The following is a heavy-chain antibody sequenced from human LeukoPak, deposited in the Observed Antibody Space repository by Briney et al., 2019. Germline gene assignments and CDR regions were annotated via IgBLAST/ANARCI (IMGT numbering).Heavy chain of an antibody. CDR1: GYTFTSYG. CDR3: ARIKVETAMVRALGYYYMDV. V-gene: IGHV1-18*01. D-gene: IGHD5-18*01. CDR2: ISAYNGNT. Sequence: GASVKVSCKASGYTFTSYGISWVRQAPGQGLEWMGWISAYNGNTNYAQKLQGRVTMTTDTSTSTAYMELRSLRSDDTAVYYCARIKVETAMVRALGYYYMDVWGKGTTVTISS. J-gene: IGHJ6*03.